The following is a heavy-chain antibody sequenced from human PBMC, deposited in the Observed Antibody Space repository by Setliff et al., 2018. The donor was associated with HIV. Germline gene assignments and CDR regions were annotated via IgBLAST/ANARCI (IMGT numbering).Heavy chain of an antibody. CDR2: IYYSGST. CDR3: ARHSITLVVGVPERDDAFDI. V-gene: IGHV4-59*08. D-gene: IGHD3-22*01. Sequence: SETLSLTCSVSGGSINSYYWNWVRQPPGKGLEWIGYIYYSGSTYYNPSLKSRVTISVDTSKNQFSLKLSSVTAADTAVYYCARHSITLVVGVPERDDAFDIWGQGTMVTVSS. CDR1: GGSINSYY. J-gene: IGHJ3*02.